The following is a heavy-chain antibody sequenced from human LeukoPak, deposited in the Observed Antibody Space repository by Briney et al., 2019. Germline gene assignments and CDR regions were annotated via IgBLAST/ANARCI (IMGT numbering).Heavy chain of an antibody. Sequence: GGSLRLSCAASGFTFDDYAMHWVRQAPGKGLEWVSGISWNSGSIDYADSVKGRFTISRDNAKNSLYLQMNSLRAEDTALYYCAKADDYDNIDYWGQGTLVAVSS. CDR1: GFTFDDYA. CDR2: ISWNSGSI. V-gene: IGHV3-9*01. D-gene: IGHD3-22*01. CDR3: AKADDYDNIDY. J-gene: IGHJ4*02.